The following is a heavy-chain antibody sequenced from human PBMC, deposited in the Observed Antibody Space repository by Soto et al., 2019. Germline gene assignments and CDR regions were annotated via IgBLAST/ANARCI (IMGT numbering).Heavy chain of an antibody. CDR1: GYTFTSYG. V-gene: IGHV1-18*01. J-gene: IGHJ3*02. CDR2: ISAYNGNT. Sequence: ASVKVSCKASGYTFTSYGISWVRQAPGQGLEWMGWISAYNGNTNYAQKLQGRVTMTTDTSTSTAYMELRSLRSDDTAVYYCSRDPYRSGLNDSCDIWRHGTMVSVSS. D-gene: IGHD6-19*01. CDR3: SRDPYRSGLNDSCDI.